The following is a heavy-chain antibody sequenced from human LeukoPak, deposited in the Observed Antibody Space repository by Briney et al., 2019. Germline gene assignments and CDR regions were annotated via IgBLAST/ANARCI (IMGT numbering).Heavy chain of an antibody. CDR3: ARVTGTTDYYYYYYMDV. D-gene: IGHD1-7*01. CDR1: GFTFSGYY. Sequence: GGSLRLSCAASGFTFSGYYMSWIRQAPGKGLEWVSYISSSGSTIYYADSVKGRFTISRDSAKNSLYLQMNSLRAEDTAVYYCARVTGTTDYYYYYYMDVWGKGTTVTVSS. CDR2: ISSSGSTI. V-gene: IGHV3-11*04. J-gene: IGHJ6*03.